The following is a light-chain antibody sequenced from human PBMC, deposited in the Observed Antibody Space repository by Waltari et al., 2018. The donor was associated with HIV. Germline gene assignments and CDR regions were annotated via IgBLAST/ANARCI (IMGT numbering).Light chain of an antibody. CDR3: ASNRLDSTLV. V-gene: IGLV2-14*03. Sequence: QSALTQPASVSGFPGQTINISCTGISTDSRFYQHVSWYQQHPDSVPRLIIYDIDSRPSGISHPFSASRSGDSASLTISGLQSGDEAHYCCASNRLDSTLVFGGGTKLTIL. J-gene: IGLJ2*01. CDR1: STDSRFYQH. CDR2: DID.